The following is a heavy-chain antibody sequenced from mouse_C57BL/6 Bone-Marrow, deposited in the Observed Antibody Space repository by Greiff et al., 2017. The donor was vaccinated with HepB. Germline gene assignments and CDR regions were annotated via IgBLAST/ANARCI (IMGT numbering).Heavy chain of an antibody. J-gene: IGHJ2*01. D-gene: IGHD4-1*02. Sequence: VMLVESGPELVKPGASVKISCKASGYAFSSSWMNWVKQRPGKGLEWIGRIYPGDGDTNYNGKFKGKATLTADKSSSTAYMQLSSLTSEDSAVYFCARSTGYFDYWGQGTTLTVSS. CDR2: IYPGDGDT. V-gene: IGHV1-82*01. CDR1: GYAFSSSW. CDR3: ARSTGYFDY.